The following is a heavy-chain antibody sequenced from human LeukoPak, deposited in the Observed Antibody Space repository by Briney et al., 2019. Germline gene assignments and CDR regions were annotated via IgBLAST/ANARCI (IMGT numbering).Heavy chain of an antibody. Sequence: SETLSLTCTVSGGSISSSSYYWGWIRQPPGKGLEWIGSIYYSGSTYYNPSLKSRVTISVDTSKNQFSLKLSSVTAADTAVYYCARACVYSSSPGPYFDYWGQGTLVTVSS. CDR1: GGSISSSSYY. V-gene: IGHV4-39*07. D-gene: IGHD6-13*01. CDR2: IYYSGST. J-gene: IGHJ4*02. CDR3: ARACVYSSSPGPYFDY.